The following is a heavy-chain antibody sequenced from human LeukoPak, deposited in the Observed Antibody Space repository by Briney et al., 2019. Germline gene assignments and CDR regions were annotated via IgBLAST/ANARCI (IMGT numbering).Heavy chain of an antibody. J-gene: IGHJ4*02. V-gene: IGHV3-74*01. Sequence: QPGGPLRLSCAASGFTFSSYWMHWVRHAPGKGLVWVSRINSDGSSTSYADSVKGRFTISRDNAKNTLYLQMNSLRAEDTAVYYCARGFGGSSSLGYWGQGTLVTVSS. CDR2: INSDGSST. CDR1: GFTFSSYW. D-gene: IGHD6-6*01. CDR3: ARGFGGSSSLGY.